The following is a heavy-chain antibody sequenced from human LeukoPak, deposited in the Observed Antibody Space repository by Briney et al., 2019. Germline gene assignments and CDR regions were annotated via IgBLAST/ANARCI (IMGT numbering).Heavy chain of an antibody. CDR3: ARHAVRYMDV. Sequence: SETLSLTCTVSGGSISSSSYYWGWIRQPPGKGLEWFGSIYYSGSTYYNPALKRRVTISVYTSKNQFSLKLSSVTAADTAVYYCARHAVRYMDVWGKGTTVTVSS. J-gene: IGHJ6*03. CDR2: IYYSGST. V-gene: IGHV4-39*01. CDR1: GGSISSSSYY. D-gene: IGHD3-10*01.